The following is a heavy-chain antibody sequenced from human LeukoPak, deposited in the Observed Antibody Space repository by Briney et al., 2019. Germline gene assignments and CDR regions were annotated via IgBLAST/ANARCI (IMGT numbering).Heavy chain of an antibody. CDR3: ARELILNRYMDV. CDR1: GYTFTGYY. Sequence: ASVKVSCKASGYTFTGYYMHWVRQAPGQGLEWMGWINPNSGGTNYAQKFQGRVTMTRDTSISTAYMELSSLRSEDTAVYYCARELILNRYMDVWGKGTTVTVSS. J-gene: IGHJ6*03. D-gene: IGHD3-9*01. V-gene: IGHV1-2*02. CDR2: INPNSGGT.